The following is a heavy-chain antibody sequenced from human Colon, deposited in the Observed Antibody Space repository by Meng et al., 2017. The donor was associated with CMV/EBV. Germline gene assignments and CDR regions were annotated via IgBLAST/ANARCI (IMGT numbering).Heavy chain of an antibody. CDR3: GRAGARGVPIDV. CDR1: GGSISGHY. J-gene: IGHJ1*01. V-gene: IGHV4-4*07. Sequence: QVQLQGPGPGLGKPSEPLSLTCTVSGGSISGHYWTWIRRPAGEGLQWLGRIYSNGRIDENYSLRSRVTISVDTSKNQLSLRLTSVTAADTAVYYCGRAGARGVPIDVWGRGTLVTVSS. D-gene: IGHD3-10*01. CDR2: IYSNGRI.